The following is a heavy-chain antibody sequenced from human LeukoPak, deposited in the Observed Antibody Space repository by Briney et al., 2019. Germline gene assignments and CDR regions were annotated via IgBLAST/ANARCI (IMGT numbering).Heavy chain of an antibody. CDR1: GFTFSNYA. CDR2: ISGSGGST. Sequence: PGGSLRLSCAASGFTFSNYAMSWVRQAPGKGLEWVSGISGSGGSTYSADSVKGRLTISRDNSKNTLYLQMDSLRAEDTAVYYCAKVRIRISLIVVVFTTADDWYFDLWGRGTLVTVSS. CDR3: AKVRIRISLIVVVFTTADDWYFDL. V-gene: IGHV3-23*01. J-gene: IGHJ2*01. D-gene: IGHD3-22*01.